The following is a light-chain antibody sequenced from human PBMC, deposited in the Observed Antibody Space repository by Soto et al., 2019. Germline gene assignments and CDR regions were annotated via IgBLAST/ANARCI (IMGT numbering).Light chain of an antibody. CDR3: AAWDDSLNGLYV. J-gene: IGLJ1*01. Sequence: QSVLTQPPSVSGTPGQRVTISCSGSSSNIGSNTVNWYQQLPGTAPKLLIYSNNQRPSGVPDRFSGSKSGTSASLAISGRQSEDEADYYCAAWDDSLNGLYVFGTGTKVTVL. CDR1: SSNIGSNT. V-gene: IGLV1-44*01. CDR2: SNN.